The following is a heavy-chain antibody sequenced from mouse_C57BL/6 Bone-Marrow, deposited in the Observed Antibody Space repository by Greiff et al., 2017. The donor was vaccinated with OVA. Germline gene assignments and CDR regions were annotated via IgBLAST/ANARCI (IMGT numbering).Heavy chain of an antibody. Sequence: EVHLVESGPVLVKPGASVKMSCKASGYTFTDYYMNWVKQSHGKSLEWIGVINPYNGGTSYNQKFKGKATLTVDKSSSTAYMELNSLTSEDSAVYYCARKLLAWFAYWGQGTLVTVSA. J-gene: IGHJ3*01. V-gene: IGHV1-19*01. CDR3: ARKLLAWFAY. CDR2: INPYNGGT. D-gene: IGHD2-1*01. CDR1: GYTFTDYY.